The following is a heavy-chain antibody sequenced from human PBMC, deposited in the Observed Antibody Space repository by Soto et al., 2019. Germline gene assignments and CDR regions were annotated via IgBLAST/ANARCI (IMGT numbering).Heavy chain of an antibody. CDR2: IYYSGST. Sequence: SETLSLTCTVSGGSISSGGYYWSWIRQHPGKDLEWIGYIYYSGSTYYNPSLTSRISMSVHTSQSQFSLKLSSVTAADTAVYYCARGSTPPSIQLVFDYWGQGTLVTVSS. D-gene: IGHD5-18*01. CDR3: ARGSTPPSIQLVFDY. J-gene: IGHJ4*02. CDR1: GGSISSGGYY. V-gene: IGHV4-31*03.